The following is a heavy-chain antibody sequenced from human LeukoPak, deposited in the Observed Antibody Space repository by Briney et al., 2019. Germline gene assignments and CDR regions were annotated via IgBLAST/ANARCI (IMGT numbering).Heavy chain of an antibody. CDR1: GFTFTSYG. J-gene: IGHJ4*02. CDR2: VSYDGSNK. Sequence: GGSLRLSCAASGFTFTSYGMLWVRQAPGKGRDWVALVSYDGSNKYYADSGKGRLTISRDNSKNTLYLQMNSLRAEDTAVYYCAKDSRVGGSRIDYWGQGTLVTVSS. D-gene: IGHD4-23*01. V-gene: IGHV3-30*18. CDR3: AKDSRVGGSRIDY.